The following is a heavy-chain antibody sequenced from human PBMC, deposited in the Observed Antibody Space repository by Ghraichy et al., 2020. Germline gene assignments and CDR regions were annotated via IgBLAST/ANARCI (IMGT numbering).Heavy chain of an antibody. J-gene: IGHJ4*02. Sequence: GGSLRPSCAASGFSFTDYWIHWVRQTPGRGLEWVSHLNIDGTTVNYADSVKGRFTISRDNAKNTMYLQMISLTVEDTAVYYCVRSYKDGLRHFDYWGQGTLVTVSS. CDR1: GFSFTDYW. V-gene: IGHV3-74*01. CDR3: VRSYKDGLRHFDY. CDR2: LNIDGTTV. D-gene: IGHD1-14*01.